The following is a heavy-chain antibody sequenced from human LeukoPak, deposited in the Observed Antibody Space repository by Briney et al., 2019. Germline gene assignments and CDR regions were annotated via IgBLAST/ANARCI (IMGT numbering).Heavy chain of an antibody. J-gene: IGHJ4*02. D-gene: IGHD6-13*01. CDR3: TTEGSTWYSSSRYTGDYFDY. Sequence: PGGSLRLSCAASGFTFDDYSIHWVRQPPGKGLEWVSLISWDGGSTYYVDSVKGRFTISRDNAKNSLYLQMNSLKTEDTAVYYCTTEGSTWYSSSRYTGDYFDYWGQGTLVTVSS. CDR2: ISWDGGST. V-gene: IGHV3-43*01. CDR1: GFTFDDYS.